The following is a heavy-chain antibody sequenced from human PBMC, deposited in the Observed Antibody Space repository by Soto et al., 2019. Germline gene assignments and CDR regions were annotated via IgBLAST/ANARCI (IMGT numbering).Heavy chain of an antibody. CDR2: ISYDGSNK. V-gene: IGHV3-30*18. J-gene: IGHJ2*01. CDR3: AKDGHWYFDL. Sequence: QVQLVESGGGVVQPGRSLRLSCEASGFTFSSYGMHWVRQAPGKGLEWVAVISYDGSNKYYADSVKGRFTISRDNSKNTLYLQMNSLRAEDTAVYYCAKDGHWYFDLWGRGTLVTVSS. CDR1: GFTFSSYG.